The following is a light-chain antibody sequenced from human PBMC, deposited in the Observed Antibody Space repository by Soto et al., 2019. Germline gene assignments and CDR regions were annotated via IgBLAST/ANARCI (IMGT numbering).Light chain of an antibody. CDR1: ETISTF. V-gene: IGKV1-39*01. Sequence: DIQLTQSPSSLSASVGDRVTMTCRASETISTFLNWYQHKPGKAPRLLISAASRLQSGVPPRFSGSGSGTEFTLTINSLRPEDFASYYCQQSYSSSPITSGPGTRLEIK. J-gene: IGKJ5*01. CDR3: QQSYSSSPIT. CDR2: AAS.